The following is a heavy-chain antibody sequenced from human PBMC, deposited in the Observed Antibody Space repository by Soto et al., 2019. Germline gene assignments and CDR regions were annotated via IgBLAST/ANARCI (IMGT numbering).Heavy chain of an antibody. V-gene: IGHV1-8*01. CDR3: AKVSRNGSARDFDY. CDR1: GYTFSNYD. J-gene: IGHJ4*02. CDR2: VNPNNGDT. D-gene: IGHD3-10*01. Sequence: QVQLVQSGAELKKPGASVKVSCKASGYTFSNYDMNWVRQATGQGPEWIGWVNPNNGDTGYAQKFQGRVTLTTDISTTKAYMELTSLRSEDTAIYYCAKVSRNGSARDFDYWGQGTLITVSS.